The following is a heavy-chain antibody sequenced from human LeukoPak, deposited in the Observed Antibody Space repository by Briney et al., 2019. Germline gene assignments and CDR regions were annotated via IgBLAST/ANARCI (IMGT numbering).Heavy chain of an antibody. D-gene: IGHD3-10*01. CDR2: TDTSGRYV. Sequence: KPGGSLRLSCAASGFTFSNYGMNWVRQAPGKRLEWVSFTDTSGRYVYYGDSVKGRFTISRDNAKNLLFLQMNGLRAEDTALYYCARGRSITLLRGVAMSDGFDIWGQGAMVAVSS. CDR3: ARGRSITLLRGVAMSDGFDI. CDR1: GFTFSNYG. V-gene: IGHV3-21*06. J-gene: IGHJ3*02.